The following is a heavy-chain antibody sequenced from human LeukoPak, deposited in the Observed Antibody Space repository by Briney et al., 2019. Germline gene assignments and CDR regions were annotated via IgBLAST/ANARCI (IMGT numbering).Heavy chain of an antibody. D-gene: IGHD3-22*01. V-gene: IGHV3-66*01. Sequence: GGSLRLSCAASGFTVSSNYMSWVRQAPGKGLEWVSIIYSGGNTYYADSVKGRFTISRDNSKNTLYLQMNSLRAEDTAVYYCARGGLGYYDSTGYYWEADYFDYWGQGTLVTVSS. CDR1: GFTVSSNY. CDR3: ARGGLGYYDSTGYYWEADYFDY. CDR2: IYSGGNT. J-gene: IGHJ4*02.